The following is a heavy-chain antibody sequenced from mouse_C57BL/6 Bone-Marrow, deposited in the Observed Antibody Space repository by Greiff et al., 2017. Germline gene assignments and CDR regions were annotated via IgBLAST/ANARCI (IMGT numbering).Heavy chain of an antibody. V-gene: IGHV5-6*01. D-gene: IGHD2-4*01. CDR2: ISSGGSYT. CDR1: GFTFSSYG. CDR3: ARFYYDYSLFAY. Sequence: VQLKESGGDLVKPGGSLKLSCAASGFTFSSYGMSWVRQTPDKRLEWVATISSGGSYTYYPDSVKGRFTISRDNAKNTLYLQMISLKSKDTAMYYCARFYYDYSLFAYWGQGTLVTVSA. J-gene: IGHJ3*01.